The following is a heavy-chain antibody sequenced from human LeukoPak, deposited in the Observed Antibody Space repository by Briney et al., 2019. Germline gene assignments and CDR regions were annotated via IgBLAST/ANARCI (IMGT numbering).Heavy chain of an antibody. CDR1: GFTVSSNY. Sequence: GGSLRLSCAASGFTVSSNYMGWVRQAPWKGLKWVSVIYSGGSTYYADYVKGRFTISRDNSKNTLYLQMNSLRAEDTAVYYCARMNLAVAGTFDPWGQGTLVTVSS. D-gene: IGHD6-19*01. J-gene: IGHJ5*02. V-gene: IGHV3-66*01. CDR2: IYSGGST. CDR3: ARMNLAVAGTFDP.